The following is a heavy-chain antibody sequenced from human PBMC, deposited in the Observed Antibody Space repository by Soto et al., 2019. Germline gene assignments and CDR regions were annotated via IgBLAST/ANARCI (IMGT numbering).Heavy chain of an antibody. CDR1: GGSISSSSYF. J-gene: IGHJ5*02. Sequence: PSETLSLTCSVPGGSISSSSYFWGWIRQPPGKGLEWIGSIYYSGSTYYNPSLKSRVTVSVGTSKNQFSLKLSSVTAADTAVYYCARHPSDFWFDPWGQGTLVTVS. D-gene: IGHD2-21*02. V-gene: IGHV4-39*01. CDR2: IYYSGST. CDR3: ARHPSDFWFDP.